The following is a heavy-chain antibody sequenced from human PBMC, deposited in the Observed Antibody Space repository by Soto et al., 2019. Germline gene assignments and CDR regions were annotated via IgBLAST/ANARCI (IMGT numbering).Heavy chain of an antibody. CDR3: ARQTCSGGSCYSSRDAFDI. CDR1: GGSISSSSYY. D-gene: IGHD2-15*01. J-gene: IGHJ3*02. Sequence: SETLSLTCTVSGGSISSSSYYWGWIRRPPGKGLEWIGSIYYSGSTYYNPSLKSRVTISVDTSKNQFSLKLSSVTAADTAVYYCARQTCSGGSCYSSRDAFDIWGQGTMVTVSS. V-gene: IGHV4-39*01. CDR2: IYYSGST.